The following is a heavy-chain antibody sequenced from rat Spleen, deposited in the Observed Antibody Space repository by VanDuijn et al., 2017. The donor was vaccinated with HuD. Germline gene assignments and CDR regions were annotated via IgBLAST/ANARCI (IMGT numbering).Heavy chain of an antibody. D-gene: IGHD1-9*01. Sequence: QVQLKESGPGLVQPSQTLSLTCTLSGFPLTSYTVSWVRQPPGKGLEWIAAISSGGSTYYNSALKSRLSISRDTSKSQVFLKMNSLKTEDTAMYFCARWYGYNYFDYWGQGVMVTVSS. CDR3: ARWYGYNYFDY. CDR1: GFPLTSYT. V-gene: IGHV2-6*01. J-gene: IGHJ2*01. CDR2: ISSGGST.